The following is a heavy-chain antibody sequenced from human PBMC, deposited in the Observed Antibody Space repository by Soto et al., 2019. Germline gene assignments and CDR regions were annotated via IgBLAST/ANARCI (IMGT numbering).Heavy chain of an antibody. CDR1: GYTFTSYY. V-gene: IGHV1-46*01. D-gene: IGHD1-26*01. CDR3: VRDVGPHRMTPDGAFDV. J-gene: IGHJ3*01. CDR2: INPSGGST. Sequence: GASVKVSCKASGYTFTSYYMHWVRQASGQGLEWMGIINPSGGSTSYAQRFRGRVTISSARSVSTAYMELSSLRSEAVVDYSCVRDVGPHRMTPDGAFDVCGQGTVVTVSS.